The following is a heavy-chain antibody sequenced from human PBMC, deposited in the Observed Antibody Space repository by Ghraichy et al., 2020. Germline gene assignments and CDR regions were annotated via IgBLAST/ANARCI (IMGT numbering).Heavy chain of an antibody. CDR3: ARVSNWNDPGY. Sequence: GGSLRLSCAASGFTFSSYEMNWVRQAPGKGLEWVSYISSSGSTIYYADSVKGRFTISRDNAKNSLYLQMNSLRAEDTAVYYCARVSNWNDPGYWGQGTLVTVSS. J-gene: IGHJ4*02. D-gene: IGHD1-20*01. CDR1: GFTFSSYE. CDR2: ISSSGSTI. V-gene: IGHV3-48*03.